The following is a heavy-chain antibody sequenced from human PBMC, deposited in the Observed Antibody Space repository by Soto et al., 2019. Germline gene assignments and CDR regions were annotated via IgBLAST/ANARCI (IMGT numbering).Heavy chain of an antibody. CDR2: IYHSGST. CDR1: GYSISSGYY. J-gene: IGHJ5*02. CDR3: ARDTMVRGVHNWFDP. Sequence: TLSLTCAVSGYSISSGYYWGWIRQPPGKGLEWIGSIYHSGSTNYNPSLKSRVTISVDMSKNQFSLKLSSVTAADTAVYYCARDTMVRGVHNWFDPRGQGTLVTVSS. D-gene: IGHD3-10*01. V-gene: IGHV4-38-2*02.